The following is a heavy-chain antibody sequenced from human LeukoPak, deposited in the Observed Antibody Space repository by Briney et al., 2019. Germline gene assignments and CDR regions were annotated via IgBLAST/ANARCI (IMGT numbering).Heavy chain of an antibody. D-gene: IGHD2-2*01. J-gene: IGHJ5*02. CDR1: GFTVSSNY. CDR2: IYSGGST. V-gene: IGHV3-53*05. CDR3: AKDYGYCSSTSCSNWFDP. Sequence: PGGSLRLSCAASGFTVSSNYMSWVRQAPGKGLEWVSVIYSGGSTYYADSVKGRFTISRDNSKNTLYLQMNSLRAEDTAVYYCAKDYGYCSSTSCSNWFDPWGQGTLVTVSS.